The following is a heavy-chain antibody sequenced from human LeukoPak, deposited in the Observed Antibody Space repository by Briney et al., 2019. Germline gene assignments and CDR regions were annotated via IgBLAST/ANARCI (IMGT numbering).Heavy chain of an antibody. CDR2: VNTDGRST. CDR3: AREGGSWLYIGVNYFDY. J-gene: IGHJ4*02. D-gene: IGHD2-15*01. V-gene: IGHV3-74*01. Sequence: GGSLRLSCAASGFTFSSYWMHWVRQAPGKGLVWVSRVNTDGRSTSYADSVKGRFTISRDNAKNTLYLQMDSLRAEDTAVYYCAREGGSWLYIGVNYFDYWGQGTLVTVSS. CDR1: GFTFSSYW.